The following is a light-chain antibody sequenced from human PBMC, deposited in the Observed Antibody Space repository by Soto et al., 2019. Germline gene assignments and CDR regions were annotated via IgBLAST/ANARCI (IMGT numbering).Light chain of an antibody. Sequence: QSVLTQAPSVCGSRGQPVTISCTGTSSDVGSYNRVSWYQQPPGTAPKLMIYEVSNRPSGVPDRFSGSKSGNTASLTISGLQAEDEADYYCNSYTSSSTYVFGTGTKVTVL. V-gene: IGLV2-18*02. CDR2: EVS. CDR1: SSDVGSYNR. J-gene: IGLJ1*01. CDR3: NSYTSSSTYV.